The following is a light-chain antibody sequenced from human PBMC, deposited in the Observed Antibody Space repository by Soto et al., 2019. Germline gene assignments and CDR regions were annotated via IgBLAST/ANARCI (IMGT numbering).Light chain of an antibody. V-gene: IGKV1-39*01. CDR2: AAS. CDR3: QQTYSSPVT. Sequence: DIQVTQSPSSLSASVGDSVTITCRASQPIDRYLNWYQHKPGKAPKLPTNAASSLQSGVPSRFSGSGSGTDFTLIINSLQPEDFATYYCQQTYSSPVTFGQGTRLEIK. J-gene: IGKJ5*01. CDR1: QPIDRY.